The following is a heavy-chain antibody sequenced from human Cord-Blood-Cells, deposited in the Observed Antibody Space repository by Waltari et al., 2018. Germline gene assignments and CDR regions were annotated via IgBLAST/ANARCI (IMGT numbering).Heavy chain of an antibody. J-gene: IGHJ3*02. D-gene: IGHD5-12*01. CDR1: GGSISSHY. V-gene: IGHV4-59*11. CDR2: IYYSGST. CDR3: ARQVEMATINDAFDI. Sequence: QVQLQESGPGLVKHSETLSLTCTVPGGSISSHYWSWTRPPPGKGLEWIGYIYYSGSTNYNPSLKSRVTISVDTSKNQFSLKLSSVTAADTAVYYCARQVEMATINDAFDIWGQGTMVTVSS.